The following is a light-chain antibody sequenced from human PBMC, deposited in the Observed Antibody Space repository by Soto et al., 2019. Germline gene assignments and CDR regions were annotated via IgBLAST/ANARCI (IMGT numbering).Light chain of an antibody. CDR3: CSYAGSYV. V-gene: IGLV2-11*01. CDR2: AVS. CDR1: SSNVGNYNY. J-gene: IGLJ1*01. Sequence: QSALTQPRSVSGSPGQSVTISCTGTSSNVGNYNYVSWYQQHPGKAPKLMIYAVSKRPSGVPDRFSGSKSGNTASLTISGLQAEDEADYYCCSYAGSYVFGTGTKLTVL.